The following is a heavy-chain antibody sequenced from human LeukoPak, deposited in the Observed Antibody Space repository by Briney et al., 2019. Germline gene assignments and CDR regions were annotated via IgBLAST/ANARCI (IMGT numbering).Heavy chain of an antibody. D-gene: IGHD3-10*01. Sequence: SETLSLTCTVSGGSISSGDYYWSWIRQPPGKGLEWIGYIFYSGSTYYNPSLKSRVTISVDTSKKQFSLKLSSVTAADTAVYYCARETYYYGSSYVDHWGQGTLVTVSS. CDR3: ARETYYYGSSYVDH. J-gene: IGHJ4*02. CDR1: GGSISSGDYY. CDR2: IFYSGST. V-gene: IGHV4-30-4*01.